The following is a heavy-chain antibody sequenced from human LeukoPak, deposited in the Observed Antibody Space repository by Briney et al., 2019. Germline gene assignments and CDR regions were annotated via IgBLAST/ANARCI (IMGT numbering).Heavy chain of an antibody. V-gene: IGHV1-24*01. CDR3: ATDRGPKLVGTRHDAFDI. J-gene: IGHJ3*02. CDR2: FDPEDGET. Sequence: GASVKVSCKVSGYTLTELSMHWVRQAPGKGLEWMGGFDPEDGETIYAQKFQGRVTMTEDTSTDTAYMELSSLRSEDTAVYYCATDRGPKLVGTRHDAFDIWGQGTMVTVSS. D-gene: IGHD1-26*01. CDR1: GYTLTELS.